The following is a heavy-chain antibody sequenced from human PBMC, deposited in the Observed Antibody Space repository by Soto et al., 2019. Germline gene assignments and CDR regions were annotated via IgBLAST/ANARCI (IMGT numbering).Heavy chain of an antibody. J-gene: IGHJ5*02. CDR1: GFPFKNFA. Sequence: EGQLLESGGGLVQPGGSLRLSCVASGFPFKNFAIPWSRRAQGKGMEGFSAIGGSGSSANYADSVKGRFTVSRDDSKSTLYLQMSGLRVDDTALYYCAKDAVAYNGEWDWFDLWGQGTLVTVSS. CDR2: IGGSGSSA. CDR3: AKDAVAYNGEWDWFDL. V-gene: IGHV3-23*01. D-gene: IGHD3-10*01.